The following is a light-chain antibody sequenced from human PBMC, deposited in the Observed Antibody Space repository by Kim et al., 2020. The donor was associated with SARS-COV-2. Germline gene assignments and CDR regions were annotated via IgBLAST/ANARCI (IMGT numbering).Light chain of an antibody. CDR1: SLRSYY. CDR3: HSRDSNDNVV. V-gene: IGLV3-19*01. Sequence: SSELTQDPAVSVALGQTVRITCQGDSLRSYYATWYQQKPGQAPILVIYGKNNRPSGIPDRFSGSSSGNTASLTITGTQAGDEPDYYCHSRDSNDNVVFGG. CDR2: GKN. J-gene: IGLJ2*01.